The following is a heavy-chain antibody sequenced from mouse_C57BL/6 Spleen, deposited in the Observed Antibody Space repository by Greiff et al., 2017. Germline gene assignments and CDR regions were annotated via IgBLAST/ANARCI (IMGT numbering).Heavy chain of an antibody. V-gene: IGHV1-62-2*01. CDR2: FYPGSGSI. CDR1: GYTFTEYT. CDR3: ARHVNSNAFFDY. Sequence: VQGVESGAELVKPGASVKLSCKASGYTFTEYTIHWVKQRSGQGLEWIGWFYPGSGSIKYNEKFKDKATLTADKSSRPVYMELSRLKSEDSAVYFCARHVNSNAFFDYWGQGTTLTVSS. J-gene: IGHJ2*01. D-gene: IGHD2-5*01.